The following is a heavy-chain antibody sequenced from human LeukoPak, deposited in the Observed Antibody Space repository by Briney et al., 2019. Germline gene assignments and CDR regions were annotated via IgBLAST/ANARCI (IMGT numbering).Heavy chain of an antibody. CDR3: ARGLDGDHDL. V-gene: IGHV4-59*01. Sequence: KTSETLSLTCTVSGGSISSYYWSWIRQPPGKGLEWIGYIYYSGSTNYNPSLKSRVTISVDTSKNQFSLKLSSVTAADTAVYYCARGLDGDHDLWGQGTLVTVSS. CDR2: IYYSGST. D-gene: IGHD4-17*01. J-gene: IGHJ5*02. CDR1: GGSISSYY.